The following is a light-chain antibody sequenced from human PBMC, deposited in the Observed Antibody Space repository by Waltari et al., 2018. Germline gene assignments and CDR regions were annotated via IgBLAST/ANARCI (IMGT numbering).Light chain of an antibody. Sequence: QSALTQPASVSGSPGQSITISCTGTSSDVGGYNYVSWYQQHPGKAPKFMIYDVSQRLSGVSNRFSGSKSGNTASLTISGLQAEDEADYYCSSYTSNNIWVFGGGTKLTVL. CDR2: DVS. J-gene: IGLJ3*02. V-gene: IGLV2-14*01. CDR1: SSDVGGYNY. CDR3: SSYTSNNIWV.